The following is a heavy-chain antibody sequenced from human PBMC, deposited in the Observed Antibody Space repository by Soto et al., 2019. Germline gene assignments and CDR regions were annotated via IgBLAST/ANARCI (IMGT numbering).Heavy chain of an antibody. Sequence: GGSLRLSCAASGFTFSNYWMHWVRQTPGKGLVWVSRINSDGSSTSYADSVKGRFTISRDNSKNTLYLQMNSLRAEDTAVYYCASQEPIWFGEFPPVYYYYGMDVWGQGTTVTVSS. V-gene: IGHV3-74*01. CDR3: ASQEPIWFGEFPPVYYYYGMDV. CDR2: INSDGSST. J-gene: IGHJ6*02. D-gene: IGHD3-10*01. CDR1: GFTFSNYW.